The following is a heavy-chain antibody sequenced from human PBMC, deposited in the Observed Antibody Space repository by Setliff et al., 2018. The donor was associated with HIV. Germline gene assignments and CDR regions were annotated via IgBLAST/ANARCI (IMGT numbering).Heavy chain of an antibody. CDR3: ARDAPAEYYDFWSGYSLWDV. J-gene: IGHJ6*04. D-gene: IGHD3-3*01. V-gene: IGHV1-18*01. CDR1: GYTFTSYG. CDR2: ISAYNGTK. Sequence: ASVKVSCKASGYTFTSYGISWVRQAPGQGLAWMGWISAYNGTKNYAQKLQGRVTMTTDTTTSTAYMELRSLRSDDTAVYYCARDAPAEYYDFWSGYSLWDVWGKGTTVTVSS.